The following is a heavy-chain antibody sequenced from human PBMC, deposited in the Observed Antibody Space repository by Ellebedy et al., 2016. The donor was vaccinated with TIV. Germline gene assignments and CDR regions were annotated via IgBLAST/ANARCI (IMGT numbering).Heavy chain of an antibody. CDR3: IRYGNAEYFQQ. J-gene: IGHJ1*01. D-gene: IGHD2-15*01. CDR1: GFIFKNDW. V-gene: IGHV3-15*01. Sequence: GGSLRLSCAASGFIFKNDWLGWVRQAPGKGLEWVGRIRSNVDGGTTDNAAPVKGRFTISRDDSKNTMFLQMDSLKAEDTALYYCIRYGNAEYFQQWGQGTLVTVSS. CDR2: IRSNVDGGTT.